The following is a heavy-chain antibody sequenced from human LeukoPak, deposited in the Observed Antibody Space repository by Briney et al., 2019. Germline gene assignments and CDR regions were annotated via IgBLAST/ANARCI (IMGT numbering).Heavy chain of an antibody. V-gene: IGHV3-7*01. Sequence: PGGSLRLSCAASGFTFSSYWMSWVRQAPGKGLEWVANIKQDGSEKYYVDSVKGRFTISRDNAKNSLYLQMNSLRAEDTAVYYCARGRNYDILTGYDYWGQGTLVTVSS. J-gene: IGHJ4*02. D-gene: IGHD3-9*01. CDR1: GFTFSSYW. CDR3: ARGRNYDILTGYDY. CDR2: IKQDGSEK.